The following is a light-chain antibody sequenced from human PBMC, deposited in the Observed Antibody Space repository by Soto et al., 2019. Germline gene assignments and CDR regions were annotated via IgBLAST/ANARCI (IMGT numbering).Light chain of an antibody. Sequence: QSALTQPPSASGSPGQSVAISCTGTSSDIGYYDYVSWHQHHPGKAPKLIIFEVAKRPSGVPDRFSGSKSGNTASLTVSGLQTEDEADYYCSSYAGGSNYVFGTGTKLTVL. CDR2: EVA. V-gene: IGLV2-8*01. CDR3: SSYAGGSNYV. J-gene: IGLJ1*01. CDR1: SSDIGYYDY.